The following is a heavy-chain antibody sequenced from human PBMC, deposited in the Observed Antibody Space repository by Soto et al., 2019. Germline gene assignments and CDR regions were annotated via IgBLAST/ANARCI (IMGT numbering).Heavy chain of an antibody. CDR3: ARDLSLVSGGSLSPRFDP. J-gene: IGHJ5*02. V-gene: IGHV1-3*01. CDR1: GYTFTSYA. D-gene: IGHD2-15*01. CDR2: INAGNGNT. Sequence: ASVKVSCKASGYTFTSYAMHWVRQAPGQRLEWMGWINAGNGNTKYSQKFQGRVTITRDTSASTAYMELSGLRSEDTAVYYCARDLSLVSGGSLSPRFDPWGQGTLVTVSS.